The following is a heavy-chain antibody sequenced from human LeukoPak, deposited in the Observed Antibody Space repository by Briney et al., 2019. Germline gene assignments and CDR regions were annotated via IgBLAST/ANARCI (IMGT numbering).Heavy chain of an antibody. Sequence: TGGSLRLSCAASGFTFSNAWMSWVRQAPGKGLEWVGRIKSKTDGGTTDYAAPVKGRFTSSRDDSKNTMYLQMNSLKTEDTAVYYCATDQGYGSGSYYWFDPWGQGTLVTVSS. CDR3: ATDQGYGSGSYYWFDP. CDR2: IKSKTDGGTT. V-gene: IGHV3-15*01. CDR1: GFTFSNAW. D-gene: IGHD3-10*01. J-gene: IGHJ5*02.